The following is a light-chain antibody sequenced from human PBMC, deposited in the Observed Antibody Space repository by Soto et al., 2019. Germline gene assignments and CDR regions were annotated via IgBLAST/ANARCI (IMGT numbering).Light chain of an antibody. CDR3: AGWDESLSGPV. CDR2: NNN. V-gene: IGLV1-44*01. CDR1: SSNIGTNV. J-gene: IGLJ3*02. Sequence: QSVLTQPPSVSGTPGQRVTISCSGSSSNIGTNVVNWYQQFPGTAPKLLIFNNNNRPSGVPDRFSGSKSGSSASLAISGLLSEDEADYYCAGWDESLSGPVFGGGIKVTVL.